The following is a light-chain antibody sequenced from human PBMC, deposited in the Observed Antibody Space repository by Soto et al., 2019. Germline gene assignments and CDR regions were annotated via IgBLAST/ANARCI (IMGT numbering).Light chain of an antibody. CDR2: EGT. CDR1: SSDVGAYNL. J-gene: IGLJ2*01. Sequence: QSALTQPAPVSGSPEQSITISCTGTSSDVGAYNLVSWYQQLPGKAPRLIIYEGTKRPSGISHRFSGSKSDNTASLTISGLRAEDEAHYHCCSYAGSRTFVFGGGAK. CDR3: CSYAGSRTFV. V-gene: IGLV2-23*01.